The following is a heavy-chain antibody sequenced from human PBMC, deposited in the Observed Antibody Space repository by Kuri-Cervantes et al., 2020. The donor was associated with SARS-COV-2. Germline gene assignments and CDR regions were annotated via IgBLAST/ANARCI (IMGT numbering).Heavy chain of an antibody. CDR3: ARVVGIHFWSGRYFDY. J-gene: IGHJ4*02. Sequence: ASVKVSCKASGYTFTSYGISWVRQAPGQGLEWMGWISAYNGNTNYAQKLQGRVTMTTDTSTSTAYMELRSLRSDDTAVYYCARVVGIHFWSGRYFDYWSQGTLVTVSS. CDR2: ISAYNGNT. D-gene: IGHD3-3*02. CDR1: GYTFTSYG. V-gene: IGHV1-18*01.